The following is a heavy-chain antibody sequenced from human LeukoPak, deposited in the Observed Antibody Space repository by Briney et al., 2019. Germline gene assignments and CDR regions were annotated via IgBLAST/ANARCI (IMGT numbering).Heavy chain of an antibody. CDR3: ARANAPYCSSTTCLFDY. D-gene: IGHD2-2*01. CDR1: GYTFTGYY. Sequence: ASVKFSCKASGYTFTGYYMHWVRKAPGQGLEWMEWINPNSGGTYSAQKFQGWVTMTRDTSISTAYLELSRLTSDDTAVYYCARANAPYCSSTTCLFDYWGQGTLVTVSS. CDR2: INPNSGGT. V-gene: IGHV1-2*04. J-gene: IGHJ4*02.